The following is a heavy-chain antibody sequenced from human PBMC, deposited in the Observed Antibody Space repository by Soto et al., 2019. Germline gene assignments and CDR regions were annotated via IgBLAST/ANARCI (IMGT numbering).Heavy chain of an antibody. V-gene: IGHV3-33*01. CDR2: IWYDGSNK. J-gene: IGHJ4*02. Sequence: GGSLRLSCAASGFTFSSYGMHWVRQAPGKGLEWVAVIWYDGSNKYYADSVKGRFTISRDNSKNTLYLQMNSLRAEDTAVYYCARGLDYGDYDGYRQIDYWGQGTLVTVSS. D-gene: IGHD4-17*01. CDR1: GFTFSSYG. CDR3: ARGLDYGDYDGYRQIDY.